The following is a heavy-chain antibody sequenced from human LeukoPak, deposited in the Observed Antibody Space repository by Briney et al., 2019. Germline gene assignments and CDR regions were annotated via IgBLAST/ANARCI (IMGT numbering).Heavy chain of an antibody. CDR3: ARDFFHSDISRPFDY. J-gene: IGHJ4*02. D-gene: IGHD3-3*02. Sequence: GGSLRLSCAASGFTFSGSAIHWVRQAPGKGLEWVSSIWSDSAEIHYADSVKGRFTISRDNAKDSLYLQMNSLRAEDSAVYYCARDFFHSDISRPFDYWGQGTLVTVSS. CDR2: IWSDSAEI. CDR1: GFTFSGSA. V-gene: IGHV3-21*01.